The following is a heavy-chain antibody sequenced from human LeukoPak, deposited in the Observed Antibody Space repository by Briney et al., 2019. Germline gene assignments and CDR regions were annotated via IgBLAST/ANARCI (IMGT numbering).Heavy chain of an antibody. J-gene: IGHJ3*02. Sequence: PGGSLRLSCAASGFTFDDYAMHWVRQVPGKGLEWVSGISWNSGSIGYADSVKGRFTISRDNAKNSLYLKMNSLRAEDTALYYCVKDTSITIFSYAFDIWGQGTMVTVSS. CDR2: ISWNSGSI. V-gene: IGHV3-9*01. D-gene: IGHD3-9*01. CDR3: VKDTSITIFSYAFDI. CDR1: GFTFDDYA.